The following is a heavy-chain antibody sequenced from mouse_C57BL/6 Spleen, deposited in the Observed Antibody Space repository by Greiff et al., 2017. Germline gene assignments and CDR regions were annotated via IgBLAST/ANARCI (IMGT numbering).Heavy chain of an antibody. V-gene: IGHV1-22*01. CDR2: INPNNGGT. D-gene: IGHD1-1*01. J-gene: IGHJ1*03. CDR3: ARPYYYGSSNWYFDV. Sequence: EVKLMESGPELVKPGASVKMSCKASGYTFTDYNMHWVKQSHGKSLEWIGYINPNNGGTSYNQKFKGKATLTVNKSSSTAYMELRSLTSEDSAVYYCARPYYYGSSNWYFDVWGTGTTVTVSS. CDR1: GYTFTDYN.